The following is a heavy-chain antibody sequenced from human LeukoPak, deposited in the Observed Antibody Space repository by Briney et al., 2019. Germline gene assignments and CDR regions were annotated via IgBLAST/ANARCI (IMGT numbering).Heavy chain of an antibody. Sequence: PSETLSLTCTVSGGSLSSYYWSWIRQPPGKGLEWIGYITYSGTTNYNPSLNSRVTISLDTSKNQFSLKLTSVTAADTAFYYCASSRPYYDILTGQSDDAFDIWGRGTMVTVSS. V-gene: IGHV4-59*01. CDR3: ASSRPYYDILTGQSDDAFDI. CDR2: ITYSGTT. CDR1: GGSLSSYY. J-gene: IGHJ3*02. D-gene: IGHD3-9*01.